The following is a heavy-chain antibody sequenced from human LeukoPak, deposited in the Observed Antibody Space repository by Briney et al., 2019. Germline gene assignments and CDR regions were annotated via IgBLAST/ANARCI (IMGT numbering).Heavy chain of an antibody. J-gene: IGHJ3*02. Sequence: SETLSLTCTVSGGSISSSSYYWGWIRQPPGKGLEWIGSICYSGSTYYNPSLKSRVTISVDTSKNQFSLKLSSVTAADTAVYYCARFRVGDYVWGSYRYEVGAFDIWGQGTMVTVSS. V-gene: IGHV4-39*01. CDR2: ICYSGST. CDR3: ARFRVGDYVWGSYRYEVGAFDI. CDR1: GGSISSSSYY. D-gene: IGHD3-16*02.